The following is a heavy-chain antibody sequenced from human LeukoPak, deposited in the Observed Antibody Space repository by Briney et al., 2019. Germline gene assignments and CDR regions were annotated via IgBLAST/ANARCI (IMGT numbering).Heavy chain of an antibody. V-gene: IGHV4-30-4*01. CDR2: IYYSGST. CDR3: ARAPRYYDSSGYCPIFDY. D-gene: IGHD3-22*01. J-gene: IGHJ4*02. Sequence: PSETLSLTCTVSGGSISSGDYYWSWIRQPPGKGLEWIGYIYYSGSTYYNPSLKSRVTISVDTSKNQFSLKLSSVTAADTAVYYCARAPRYYDSSGYCPIFDYWGQGTLVTVSS. CDR1: GGSISSGDYY.